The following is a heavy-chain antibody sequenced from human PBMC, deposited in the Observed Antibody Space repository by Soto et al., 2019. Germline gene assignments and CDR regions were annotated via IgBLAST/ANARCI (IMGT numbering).Heavy chain of an antibody. CDR2: NNHSGST. Sequence: QVQLQQWGARLLRPSETLSLTCAFNGGSFSVHYWSWIRQPPGRGLEWVGANNHSGSTNYNPSLKSRCTMSVDTSKEPVYLKLSSVTAADTAVYYWARGPIGKDLGPFDYWGQGTLVTVSS. CDR1: GGSFSVHY. CDR3: ARGPIGKDLGPFDY. J-gene: IGHJ4*02. V-gene: IGHV4-34*01.